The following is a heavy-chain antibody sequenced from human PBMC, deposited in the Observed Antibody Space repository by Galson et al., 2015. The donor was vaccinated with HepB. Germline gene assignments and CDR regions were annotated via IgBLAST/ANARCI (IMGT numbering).Heavy chain of an antibody. CDR3: VKDFGSSGWRLDY. D-gene: IGHD6-19*01. CDR2: INSNGRST. CDR1: GFTFSRYA. Sequence: SLRLSCAASGFTFSRYAVHWVRQAPGKGLEYVSTINSNGRSTYYTDSVKGRFTISRDNSKNTLYLQMSSLRVEDTAVYYCVKDFGSSGWRLDYWGQGTLVTVSS. J-gene: IGHJ4*02. V-gene: IGHV3-64D*06.